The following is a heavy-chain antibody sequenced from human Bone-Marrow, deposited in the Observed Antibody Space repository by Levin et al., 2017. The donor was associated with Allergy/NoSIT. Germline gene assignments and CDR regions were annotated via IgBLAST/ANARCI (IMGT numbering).Heavy chain of an antibody. CDR2: ISGSGGHT. CDR1: GFTFSNNG. V-gene: IGHV3-23*01. CDR3: AKGHAMDSMQPGDC. J-gene: IGHJ4*02. D-gene: IGHD2-2*03. Sequence: PGGSLRLSCAASGFTFSNNGMSWVRQAPGKGLEWVSYISGSGGHTYYGDSAKGRFTISRDNSKNTLYLQMSTLRVEDTAVYYCAKGHAMDSMQPGDCWGQGILVTVSS.